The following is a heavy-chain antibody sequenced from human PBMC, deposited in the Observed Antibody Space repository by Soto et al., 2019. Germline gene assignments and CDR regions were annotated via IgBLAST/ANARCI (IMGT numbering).Heavy chain of an antibody. J-gene: IGHJ3*02. CDR3: ARPGTLDSSGYYISAFDI. CDR1: GGSISSYY. CDR2: FYYSGST. D-gene: IGHD3-22*01. Sequence: PSETLSLTCTVSGGSISSYYWSWIRQPPGKGLEWIGYFYYSGSTNYNPSLKSRVTISVDTSKNQFSLKLSSVTAADTAVYYCARPGTLDSSGYYISAFDIWGQGTMVTVSS. V-gene: IGHV4-59*08.